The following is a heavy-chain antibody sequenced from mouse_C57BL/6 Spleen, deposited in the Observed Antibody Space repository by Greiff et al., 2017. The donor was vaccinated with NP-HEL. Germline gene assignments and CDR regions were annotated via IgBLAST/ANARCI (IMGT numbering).Heavy chain of an antibody. J-gene: IGHJ3*02. Sequence: VQLQQPGAELVKPGASVKLSCKASGYTFTSYWMQWVKQRPGQGLEWIGEIDPSDSYTNYNQKFKGKATLTVDTSSSTAYMQLSSLTSEDSAVYYCARDGYWGQGTLVTVSA. CDR2: IDPSDSYT. V-gene: IGHV1-50*01. CDR1: GYTFTSYW. CDR3: ARDGY.